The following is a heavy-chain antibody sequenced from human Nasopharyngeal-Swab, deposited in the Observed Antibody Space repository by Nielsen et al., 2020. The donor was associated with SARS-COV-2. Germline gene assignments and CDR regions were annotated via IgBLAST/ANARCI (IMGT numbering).Heavy chain of an antibody. V-gene: IGHV3-21*01. CDR3: ARDRQQLVLGYYYYYMDV. D-gene: IGHD6-13*01. Sequence: WIRQPPGKGLEWVSSISSSSSCIYYADSVKGRFTISRDNAKNSLYLQMNSLRAEDTAVYYCARDRQQLVLGYYYYYMDVWGKGTTVTVSS. J-gene: IGHJ6*03. CDR2: ISSSSSCI.